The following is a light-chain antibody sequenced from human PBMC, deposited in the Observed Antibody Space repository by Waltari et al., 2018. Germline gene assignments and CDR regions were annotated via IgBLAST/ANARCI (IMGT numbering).Light chain of an antibody. V-gene: IGKV3-15*01. CDR2: GAS. CDR3: HQYHDWPQT. J-gene: IGKJ1*01. Sequence: EIVMTQSPATLSVSPGERATLSCRASQNISRHAAGYQQTAGQAPRLLIYGASSRATGIPARFSGSGSGTELTLTISSLQSEDFAVYYCHQYHDWPQTFGQGTKVELK. CDR1: QNISRH.